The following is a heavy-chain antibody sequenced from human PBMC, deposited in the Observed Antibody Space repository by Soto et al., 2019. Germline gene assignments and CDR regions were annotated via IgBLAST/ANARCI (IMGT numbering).Heavy chain of an antibody. D-gene: IGHD5-18*01. Sequence: SVKVASTASGYSVCISEITGSRQATGQGLEWMGWMNPNSASTGYAQKFQGRVTMTRDTSITTAYMELSSLISEDTAVYYCARDGNSYGPVPLDYWGQGTLVTVPQ. CDR2: MNPNSAST. V-gene: IGHV1-8*02. J-gene: IGHJ4*02. CDR1: GYSVCISE. CDR3: ARDGNSYGPVPLDY.